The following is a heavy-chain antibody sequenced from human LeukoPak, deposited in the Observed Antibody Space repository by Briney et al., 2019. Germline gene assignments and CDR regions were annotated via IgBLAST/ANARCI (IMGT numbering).Heavy chain of an antibody. V-gene: IGHV3-7*01. D-gene: IGHD3-10*01. Sequence: GGSLRLSCSASGFTFSSYWMSWVRQAPGKGLEWVANIKQDGSEKYYVDSVRGRFTISRDNAKNSLSLQMNSLRAEDTAMYYCARMDIGLVRDWGQGTLVTVSS. CDR3: ARMDIGLVRD. CDR1: GFTFSSYW. CDR2: IKQDGSEK. J-gene: IGHJ4*02.